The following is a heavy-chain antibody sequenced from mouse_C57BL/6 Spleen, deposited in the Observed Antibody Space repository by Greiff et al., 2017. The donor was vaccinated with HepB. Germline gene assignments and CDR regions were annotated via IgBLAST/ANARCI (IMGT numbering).Heavy chain of an antibody. Sequence: VQLQESGPELVKPGASVKISCKASGYAFSSSWMNWVKQRPGKGLEWIGRIYPGDGDTNYNGKFKGKATLTADKSSSTAYMQLSSLTSEDSAVYFCARGYDDYGPWFAYWGQRTLVTVSA. J-gene: IGHJ3*01. D-gene: IGHD2-3*01. V-gene: IGHV1-82*01. CDR3: ARGYDDYGPWFAY. CDR1: GYAFSSSW. CDR2: IYPGDGDT.